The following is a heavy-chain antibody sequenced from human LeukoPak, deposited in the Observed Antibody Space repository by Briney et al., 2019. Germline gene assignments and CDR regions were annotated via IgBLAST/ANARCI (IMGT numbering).Heavy chain of an antibody. CDR2: ISGSGGST. V-gene: IGHV3-23*01. Sequence: EASVKVSCKASGGTFSSYAMSWVRQAPGKGLEWVSAISGSGGSTYYADSVKGRFTISKDNAKNTVYLQMNSLRAEDTAVYYCARVALGSYNWFDPWGQGTLVTVSS. CDR3: ARVALGSYNWFDP. J-gene: IGHJ5*02. CDR1: GGTFSSYA. D-gene: IGHD3-10*01.